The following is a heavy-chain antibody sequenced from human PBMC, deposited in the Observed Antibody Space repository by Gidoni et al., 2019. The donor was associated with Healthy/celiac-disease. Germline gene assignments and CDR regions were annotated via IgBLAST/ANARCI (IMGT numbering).Heavy chain of an antibody. CDR2: ISGSGGST. D-gene: IGHD6-13*01. Sequence: EVQLLESGGGLVQPGGSLRLSCAASGFTFSSYAMSWVRQAPGTGLAWGSAISGSGGSTYYADSVKGRFTISRDNSKNTLYLQMNSLRAEDTAVYYCAKTDSSSWYFPYYFDYWGQGTLVTVSS. CDR3: AKTDSSSWYFPYYFDY. J-gene: IGHJ4*02. V-gene: IGHV3-23*01. CDR1: GFTFSSYA.